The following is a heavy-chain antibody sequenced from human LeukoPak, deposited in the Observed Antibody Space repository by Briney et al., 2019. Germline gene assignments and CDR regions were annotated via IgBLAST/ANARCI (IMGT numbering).Heavy chain of an antibody. CDR1: GFNFIDYS. J-gene: IGHJ4*01. D-gene: IGHD5-12*01. CDR2: IGISSGNT. CDR3: ARDHRYAFDN. V-gene: IGHV3-48*01. Sequence: GGSLRLSCAASGFNFIDYSMNWVRQAPGKGLEWISYIGISSGNTKYADSVKGRFTISRDKARNSLYLQMNSLRVEDTAVYYCARDHRYAFDNWATEPWSPSRQ.